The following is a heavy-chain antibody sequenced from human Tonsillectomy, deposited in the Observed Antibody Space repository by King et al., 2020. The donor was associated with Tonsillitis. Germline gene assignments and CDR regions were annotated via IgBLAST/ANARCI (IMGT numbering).Heavy chain of an antibody. D-gene: IGHD6-13*01. CDR3: AKDMGYSSHYYYGMDV. V-gene: IGHV3-9*01. Sequence: VQLVESGGGLVQPGRSLRLSCAASGFTFDDYAMHWVRQAPGKGLEWVSGISWNSGSIGYAVSVKGRFTISRDNAKNSLYLQMNSLRAEDTALYYCAKDMGYSSHYYYGMDVWGQGTTVTVSS. J-gene: IGHJ6*02. CDR1: GFTFDDYA. CDR2: ISWNSGSI.